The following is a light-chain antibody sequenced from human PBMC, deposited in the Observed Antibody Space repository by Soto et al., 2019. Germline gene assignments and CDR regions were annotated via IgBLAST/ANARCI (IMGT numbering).Light chain of an antibody. J-gene: IGKJ3*01. CDR2: DAS. Sequence: DIQMTHSPSSLSASIGDRVSFTCQASQDISQFLNWYQHKPGQATSLLIYDASKSHFGVPSRFSESGYGTDCIFTISRLQPEDNATYSCHQSENRPYTFGAGTKVDVK. CDR3: HQSENRPYT. V-gene: IGKV1-33*01. CDR1: QDISQF.